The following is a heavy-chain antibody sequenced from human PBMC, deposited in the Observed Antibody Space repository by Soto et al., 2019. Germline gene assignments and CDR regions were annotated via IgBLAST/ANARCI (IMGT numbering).Heavy chain of an antibody. CDR3: SKTANGWFSAFDI. D-gene: IGHD6-19*01. J-gene: IGHJ3*02. Sequence: EVQLLESGGGLVQPGGSLRLSCAASGFTFSRYAMSWVRQAPGKGLEWGSAISGSGGTTYYADSVKGRFTFSRDNSKNTLYLQMNSLRAEDTAVYYCSKTANGWFSAFDIWGKGTMVTVSS. CDR1: GFTFSRYA. CDR2: ISGSGGTT. V-gene: IGHV3-23*01.